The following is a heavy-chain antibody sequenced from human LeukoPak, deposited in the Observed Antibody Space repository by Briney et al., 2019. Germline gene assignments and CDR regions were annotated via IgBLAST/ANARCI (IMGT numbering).Heavy chain of an antibody. D-gene: IGHD5-24*01. V-gene: IGHV3-48*01. J-gene: IGHJ4*02. Sequence: GGSLRLSCAASGFTFSSYTMNWVRQAPGKGLEWVSYISSSSSTIYYTDSVKGRFIISRDNAKNSLYLQMNSLRAEDTAVYYCATGAGRGYNLWGQGTLITVSS. CDR2: ISSSSSTI. CDR1: GFTFSSYT. CDR3: ATGAGRGYNL.